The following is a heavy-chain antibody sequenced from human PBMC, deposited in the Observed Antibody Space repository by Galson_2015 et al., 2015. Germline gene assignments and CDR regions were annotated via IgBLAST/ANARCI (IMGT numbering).Heavy chain of an antibody. V-gene: IGHV3-53*01. J-gene: IGHJ4*02. CDR3: ARSSGLYWLNY. D-gene: IGHD6-19*01. CDR1: GFTVSNNY. CDR2: IYSGDTT. Sequence: SLRLSCAASGFTVSNNYMIWVRQAPGKGLEWVSVIYSGDTTYYAEFVQGRFTISRDNSKNTLYPQMNSLRVEDTAVYYCARSSGLYWLNYWGQGTLVTVSS.